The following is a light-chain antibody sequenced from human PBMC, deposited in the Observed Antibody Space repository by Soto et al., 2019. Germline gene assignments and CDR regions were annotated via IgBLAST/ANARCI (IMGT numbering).Light chain of an antibody. V-gene: IGLV2-14*01. CDR3: SSYTTTNTYA. J-gene: IGLJ1*01. CDR1: SSDVGGCNY. CDR2: EVS. Sequence: QSVLTQPASVSGSPGQSITISCTGTSSDVGGCNYVSWSQQHPGKAPKLMIYEVSNRPSGVSNRFSGSKSGNTASLTISGLQAEDEADYYCSSYTTTNTYAFGTGTKVTVL.